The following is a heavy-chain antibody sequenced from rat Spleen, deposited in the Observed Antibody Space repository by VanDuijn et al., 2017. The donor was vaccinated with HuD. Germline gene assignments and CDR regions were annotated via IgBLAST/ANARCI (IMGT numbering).Heavy chain of an antibody. J-gene: IGHJ4*01. CDR2: MRYDGDT. D-gene: IGHD1-11*01. V-gene: IGHV2S30*01. CDR3: TRRFITTGVLDA. CDR1: GFSLTGNN. Sequence: QVQLKESGPGLVQPSQTLSLTCTVSGFSLTGNNVHWVRQPPGTGLEWMGRMRYDGDTYYNSAPKSRLSINRDTSRSQVFLKMNSLQTDDTAIYYCTRRFITTGVLDAWGQGTSVTVSS.